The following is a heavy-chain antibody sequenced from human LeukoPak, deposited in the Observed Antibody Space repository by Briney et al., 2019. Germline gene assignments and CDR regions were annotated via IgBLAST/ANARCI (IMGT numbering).Heavy chain of an antibody. Sequence: ASVKVSCKASGYTFTSYYMHWVRQAPGQGLEWMGIINPSGGSTSYAQKFQGRVTMTRDMSTSTVYMELSSLRSEDTAVYYCATDPQWLVPDFDYWGQGTLVTVSS. CDR1: GYTFTSYY. CDR2: INPSGGST. V-gene: IGHV1-46*01. CDR3: ATDPQWLVPDFDY. J-gene: IGHJ4*02. D-gene: IGHD6-19*01.